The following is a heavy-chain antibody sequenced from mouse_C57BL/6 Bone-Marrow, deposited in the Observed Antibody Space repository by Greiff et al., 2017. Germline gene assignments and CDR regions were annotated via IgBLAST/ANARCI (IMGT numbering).Heavy chain of an antibody. Sequence: VQLKESGTVLARPGASVKMSCKTSGYTFTSYWMHWVKQRPGQGLEWIGAIYPGNSDTSYNQKFKGKAKLTAVTAASTAYMELSSLTTEDSAVYYCTRKGLGRDGKRGCWFDYWGQGTLVTVSA. V-gene: IGHV1-5*01. D-gene: IGHD2-3*01. CDR3: TRKGLGRDGKRGCWFDY. CDR2: IYPGNSDT. CDR1: GYTFTSYW. J-gene: IGHJ3*01.